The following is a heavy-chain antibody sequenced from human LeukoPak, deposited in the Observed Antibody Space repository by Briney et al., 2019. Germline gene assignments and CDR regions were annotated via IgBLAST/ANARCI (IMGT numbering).Heavy chain of an antibody. V-gene: IGHV4-59*01. CDR1: GGSIISYY. CDR3: ARGYDFWSGYIFDY. J-gene: IGHJ4*02. D-gene: IGHD3-3*01. CDR2: IYYSGTT. Sequence: KPSETLSLTCSVSGGSIISYYWSWIRQPPGKGLEWIGYIYYSGTTNYNPSLKSRVSISVDTSKNQFSLNLSSVTAADTAVYYCARGYDFWSGYIFDYWGQGILVTVSS.